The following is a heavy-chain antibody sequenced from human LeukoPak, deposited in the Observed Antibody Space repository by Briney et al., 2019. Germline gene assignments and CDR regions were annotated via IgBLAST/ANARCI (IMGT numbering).Heavy chain of an antibody. D-gene: IGHD6-19*01. CDR3: AKNGGWTFDY. Sequence: WSRYPQKKGLEWVAIIKSDGSDKYYVDSVKGRFTISRDNAKNSLYLQMNSLRAEDTAFYYCAKNGGWTFDYWGQGILVTVSS. V-gene: IGHV3-7*03. J-gene: IGHJ4*02. CDR2: IKSDGSDK.